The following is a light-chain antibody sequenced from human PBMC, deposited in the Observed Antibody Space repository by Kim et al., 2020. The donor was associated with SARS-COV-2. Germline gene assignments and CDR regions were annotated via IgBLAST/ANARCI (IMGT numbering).Light chain of an antibody. J-gene: IGKJ2*01. Sequence: SASVGDRINITCRTNQNIATYLHWYQQKPGKAPNLLIYASSSLESGVPSRFSGSGPVTDFTLTIASLQPEDFATYYCQQSYTTPYTFGQGTKLEI. CDR1: QNIATY. V-gene: IGKV1-39*01. CDR3: QQSYTTPYT. CDR2: ASS.